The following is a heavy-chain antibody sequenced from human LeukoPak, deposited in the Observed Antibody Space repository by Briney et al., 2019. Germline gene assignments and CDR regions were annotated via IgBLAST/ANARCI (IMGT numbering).Heavy chain of an antibody. CDR2: INHSGSS. CDR3: ARGQTSVVTAIPYYFDY. J-gene: IGHJ4*02. CDR1: GGSFSGYY. Sequence: SETLSLTCAVYGGSFSGYYLSWIRQPPGKGLEWIGEINHSGSSNYNPSLKSRVTISVDTSKNQLSLKLRSVTAADTAVYYCARGQTSVVTAIPYYFDYWGRGTLVTVSS. D-gene: IGHD2-21*02. V-gene: IGHV4-34*01.